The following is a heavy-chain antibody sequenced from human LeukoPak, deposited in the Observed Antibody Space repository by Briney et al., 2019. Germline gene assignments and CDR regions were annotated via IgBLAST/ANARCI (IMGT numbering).Heavy chain of an antibody. D-gene: IGHD6-19*01. J-gene: IGHJ4*02. CDR3: VRDPSNSGWAFDY. V-gene: IGHV3-33*08. CDR1: GFTFNNYL. CDR2: IWYNGKNK. Sequence: GGSLRLSCAASGFTFNNYLMSWVRQAPGKGLEWVAMIWYNGKNKHYADSVKGRFTISRDNSKNTLDLQMNSLRADDTAVYYCVRDPSNSGWAFDYWGQGTLVTVSS.